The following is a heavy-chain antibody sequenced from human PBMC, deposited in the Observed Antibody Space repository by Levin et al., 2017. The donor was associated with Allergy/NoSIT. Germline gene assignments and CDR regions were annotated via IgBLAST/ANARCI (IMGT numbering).Heavy chain of an antibody. CDR2: IYLSGST. V-gene: IGHV4-30-2*01. CDR1: GGSISSGGYS. D-gene: IGHD5-18*01. J-gene: IGHJ4*02. CDR3: ARVAGYSYGYYFDY. Sequence: SQTLSLTCAVSGGSISSGGYSWSWIRQPPGKGLEWIGNIYLSGSTNDNPSLKSRVTMSVDRSKNQFSLKLSYVTAADMAVYYCARVAGYSYGYYFDYWGPGTPVTVSS.